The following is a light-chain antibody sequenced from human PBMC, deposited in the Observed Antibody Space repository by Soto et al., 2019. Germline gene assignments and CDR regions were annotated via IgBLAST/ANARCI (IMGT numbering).Light chain of an antibody. CDR2: DVT. CDR3: CSYTTSSTLHEV. V-gene: IGLV2-14*03. J-gene: IGLJ2*01. CDR1: SSDVGGYDY. Sequence: QSALTQPASVSGSPGQSITISCTGTSSDVGGYDYVSWYQYHPGKPPKLMIYDVTNRPSGVSNRFSGSKSGNTAPLTISGLQAEDEADYYCCSYTTSSTLHEVFGGGTKVTVL.